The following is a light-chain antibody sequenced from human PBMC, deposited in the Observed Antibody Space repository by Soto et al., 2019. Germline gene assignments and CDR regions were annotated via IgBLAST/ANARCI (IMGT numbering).Light chain of an antibody. J-gene: IGKJ3*01. V-gene: IGKV3-20*01. CDR2: GAS. CDR3: QQYGSSPFT. Sequence: IVMTQSPATLSFSPGERATLSCRASQSVSTSFLAWYQQRPGQAPRLLIYGASSRATGIPDRFSGSGSGTDFTLTISRLEPEDFAVYYCQQYGSSPFTFGPGTKV. CDR1: QSVSTSF.